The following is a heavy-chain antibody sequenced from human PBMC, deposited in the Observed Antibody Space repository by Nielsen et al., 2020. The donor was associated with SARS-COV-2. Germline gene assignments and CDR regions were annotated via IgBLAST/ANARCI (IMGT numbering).Heavy chain of an antibody. CDR3: ASIHRSRGSGSYYMANPNYYYYGMDV. V-gene: IGHV1-69*10. D-gene: IGHD3-10*01. CDR2: IIPIFGIA. J-gene: IGHJ6*02. Sequence: SVKVSCKASGGTFGSYAISWVRQAPGQGLEWMGGIIPIFGIANYAQKFQGRVTITADKSTSTAYMELSSLRSEDTAVYYCASIHRSRGSGSYYMANPNYYYYGMDVWGQGTTVTVSS. CDR1: GGTFGSYA.